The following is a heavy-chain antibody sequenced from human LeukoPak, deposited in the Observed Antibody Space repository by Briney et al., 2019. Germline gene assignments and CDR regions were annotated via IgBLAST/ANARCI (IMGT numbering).Heavy chain of an antibody. Sequence: SETLSLTCTVSGGSISSYYWSWIRQPPGKGLEWIGYIYYSGSTNYNPSLKSRVTISVDTSKNQFSLKLSSVTAADTAVYYCAKDPRHTYCSSTSCYKPEGGQGTLVTVSS. V-gene: IGHV4-59*01. CDR3: AKDPRHTYCSSTSCYKPE. J-gene: IGHJ4*02. CDR1: GGSISSYY. CDR2: IYYSGST. D-gene: IGHD2-2*02.